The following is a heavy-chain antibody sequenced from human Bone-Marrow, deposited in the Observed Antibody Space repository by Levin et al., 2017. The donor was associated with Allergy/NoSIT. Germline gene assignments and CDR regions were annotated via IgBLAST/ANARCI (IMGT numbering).Heavy chain of an antibody. V-gene: IGHV3-23*01. J-gene: IGHJ1*01. D-gene: IGHD6-19*01. CDR3: AKVAPGYGTGWYGGDQN. CDR2: IRGSGGST. CDR1: GFTFGSSV. Sequence: QPGGSLRLSCATSGFTFGSSVMSWVRQAPGKGLEWVSSIRGSGGSTHYTDSVKGRFTISRDNSKNTLFLQMNSLRAEDTAVYYCAKVAPGYGTGWYGGDQNWGQGTLVTVSS.